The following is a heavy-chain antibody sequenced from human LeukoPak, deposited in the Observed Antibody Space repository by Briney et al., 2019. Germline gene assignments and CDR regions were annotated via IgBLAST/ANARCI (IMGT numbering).Heavy chain of an antibody. CDR3: ARSSSSWYGYYYYYMDV. V-gene: IGHV4-59*11. Sequence: SETLSLTCTVSGGSISSHYWSWIRQPPGKGLEWIGYIYYSGSTNYNPSLKSRVTISVDTSKNQFSLKRSSVTAADTAVYYCARSSSSWYGYYYYYMDVWGKGTTVTVSS. CDR1: GGSISSHY. J-gene: IGHJ6*03. CDR2: IYYSGST. D-gene: IGHD6-13*01.